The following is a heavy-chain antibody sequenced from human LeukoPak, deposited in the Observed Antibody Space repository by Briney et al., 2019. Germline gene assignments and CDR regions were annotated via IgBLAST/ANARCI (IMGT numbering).Heavy chain of an antibody. CDR1: GYTFTGYY. V-gene: IGHV1-18*04. Sequence: ASVKVSCKASGYTFTGYYMHWVRQAPGQGLEWMGWISAYNGNTNYAQKLQGRVTMTTDTSTSTAYMELRSLRSDDTAVYYCARALIPPYNSSWYNTGWFDPWGQGTLVTVSS. CDR3: ARALIPPYNSSWYNTGWFDP. D-gene: IGHD6-13*01. CDR2: ISAYNGNT. J-gene: IGHJ5*02.